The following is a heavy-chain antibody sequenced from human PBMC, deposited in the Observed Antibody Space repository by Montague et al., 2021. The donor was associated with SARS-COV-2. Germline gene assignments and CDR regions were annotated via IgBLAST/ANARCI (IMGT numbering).Heavy chain of an antibody. CDR3: ARDFGESRDH. Sequence: SLRLSCAASGFTVSSNYMSWVRQAPGEGLEWVSLIYISGRTSYADSVKGRFTMSRDNSKNTLYLQMNSLRAEDTAVYYCARDFGESRDHWGQGTLVTVSS. CDR2: IYISGRT. CDR1: GFTVSSNY. D-gene: IGHD3-10*01. V-gene: IGHV3-53*01. J-gene: IGHJ4*02.